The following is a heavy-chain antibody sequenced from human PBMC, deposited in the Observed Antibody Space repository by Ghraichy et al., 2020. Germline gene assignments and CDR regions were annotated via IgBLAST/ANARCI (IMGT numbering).Heavy chain of an antibody. J-gene: IGHJ4*02. V-gene: IGHV3-33*03. Sequence: GESLNISCAASGFTFSSYGMHWVRQAPGKGLEWVAVIWYDGSNKYYADSVKGRFTISRDNAKNSLYLQMNSLRAEDTAVYYCAGEVAVAGRDYWGQGTLVTVSS. CDR1: GFTFSSYG. CDR3: AGEVAVAGRDY. CDR2: IWYDGSNK. D-gene: IGHD6-19*01.